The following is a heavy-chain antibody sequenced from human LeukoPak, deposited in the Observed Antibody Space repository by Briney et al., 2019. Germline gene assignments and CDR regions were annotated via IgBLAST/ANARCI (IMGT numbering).Heavy chain of an antibody. J-gene: IGHJ4*02. CDR3: ARVGYSGYDPGD. CDR2: IYYSGST. Sequence: PSETLSLTCTVSGGSISSYYWSWIRQPPGKGLEWIGYIYYSGSTNYNPSLKSRVTISVDTSKNQFSLKLSSVTDADTAVYYCARVGYSGYDPGDWGQGTLVTVSS. V-gene: IGHV4-59*01. CDR1: GGSISSYY. D-gene: IGHD5-12*01.